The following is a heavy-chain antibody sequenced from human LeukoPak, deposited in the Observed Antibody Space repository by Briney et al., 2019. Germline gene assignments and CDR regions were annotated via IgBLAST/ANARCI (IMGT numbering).Heavy chain of an antibody. CDR1: GFTFTSYW. D-gene: IGHD4-17*01. CDR2: IKQGGSEK. V-gene: IGHV3-7*01. Sequence: PGGSLRLSCAPSGFTFTSYWMGWVRQSPVKGLEWVASIKQGGSEKHYVDSVKGRFTISRDNAQNSLYLEMNSLRAEDTAVYYCAKGITVTTLDPWGQGTLVTVSS. CDR3: AKGITVTTLDP. J-gene: IGHJ5*02.